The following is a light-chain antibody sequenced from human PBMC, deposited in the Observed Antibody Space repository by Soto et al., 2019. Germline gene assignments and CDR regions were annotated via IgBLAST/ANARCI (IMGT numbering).Light chain of an antibody. CDR1: QSVSSN. CDR2: DAS. V-gene: IGKV3-11*01. J-gene: IGKJ4*01. CDR3: QQRVHWPPLT. Sequence: EIVMTQSPATLSVSPGERATLSCRASQSVSSNLAWYQQKPGQAPRLLIYDASNRATGIPARFSGSGSGTDFTLTISSLEPEDFAVYYCQQRVHWPPLTFGGGTKVDIK.